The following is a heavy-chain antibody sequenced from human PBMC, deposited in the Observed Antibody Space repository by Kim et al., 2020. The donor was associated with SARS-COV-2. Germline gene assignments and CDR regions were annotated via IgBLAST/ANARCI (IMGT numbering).Heavy chain of an antibody. V-gene: IGHV1-69*13. Sequence: SVKVSCKASGGTFSSYAISWVRQAPGQGLEWMGGIIPIFGTANYAQKFQGRVTITADESTSTAYMELSSLRSEDTAVYYCARAENSPTRYITMVRRLPREMDVWGQGTTVTVSS. CDR1: GGTFSSYA. CDR3: ARAENSPTRYITMVRRLPREMDV. D-gene: IGHD3-10*01. CDR2: IIPIFGTA. J-gene: IGHJ6*02.